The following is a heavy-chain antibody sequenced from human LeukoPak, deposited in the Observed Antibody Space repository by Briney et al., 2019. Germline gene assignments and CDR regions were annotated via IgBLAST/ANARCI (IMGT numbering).Heavy chain of an antibody. D-gene: IGHD1-26*01. Sequence: GESLKISCKGSGYSFSNYWIGWVRQMPGKCLEWMGIIYPGDSDTRYSPSFQGHVTISADNSISTAYLQWSSLKASDTAMYYCATYSGVWDLLNWGQGTLVAVSS. V-gene: IGHV5-51*01. CDR2: IYPGDSDT. J-gene: IGHJ4*02. CDR3: ATYSGVWDLLN. CDR1: GYSFSNYW.